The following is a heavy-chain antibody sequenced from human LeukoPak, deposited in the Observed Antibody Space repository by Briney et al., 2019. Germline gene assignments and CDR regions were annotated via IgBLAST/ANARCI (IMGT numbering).Heavy chain of an antibody. CDR3: VKTRPPDYYGMDV. Sequence: GGSLRLSCAASGFTFSSHGMHWVRQAPGKGLEGVAVIWYDGSNKYYADSVKGRFTISRDNSKNTLYLQMNSLRAEDTAVYYCVKTRPPDYYGMDVWGQGTTVTVSS. V-gene: IGHV3-33*06. CDR2: IWYDGSNK. CDR1: GFTFSSHG. J-gene: IGHJ6*02.